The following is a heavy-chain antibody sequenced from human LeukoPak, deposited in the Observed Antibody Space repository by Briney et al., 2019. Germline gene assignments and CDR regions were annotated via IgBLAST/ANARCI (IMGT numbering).Heavy chain of an antibody. CDR3: ARRGYYDRRNAFDI. J-gene: IGHJ3*02. CDR1: GGSISSGSYY. Sequence: SETLSLTCTVSGGSISSGSYYWSWIRQPAGKGLEWIGRIYTSGSTNYNPSLKSRVTISVDTSKNQFSLKLSSVTAADTAVYYCARRGYYDRRNAFDIWGQGTMVTVSS. D-gene: IGHD3-22*01. V-gene: IGHV4-61*02. CDR2: IYTSGST.